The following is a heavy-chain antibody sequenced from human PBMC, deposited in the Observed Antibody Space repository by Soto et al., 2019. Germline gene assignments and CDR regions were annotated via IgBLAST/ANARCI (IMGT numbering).Heavy chain of an antibody. CDR2: ISYDGSNK. D-gene: IGHD6-19*01. CDR3: AKDLTGYRVAGFPPDYYYYGMDV. Sequence: PGGSLRLSCAASGFTFSSYGLHWVRQAPGKGLEWVAVISYDGSNKYYADSVKGRFTISRDNSKNTLYLQMNSLRAEDTAVYYCAKDLTGYRVAGFPPDYYYYGMDVRGQGT. CDR1: GFTFSSYG. J-gene: IGHJ6*02. V-gene: IGHV3-30*18.